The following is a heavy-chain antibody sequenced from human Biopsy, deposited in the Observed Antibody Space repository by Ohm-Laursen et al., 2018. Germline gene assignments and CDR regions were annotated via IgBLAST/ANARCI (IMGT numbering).Heavy chain of an antibody. CDR1: GGSISSGGSY. CDR2: IFNSANT. V-gene: IGHV4-31*01. CDR3: ARGDDLDSNGYFWFDP. J-gene: IGHJ5*02. D-gene: IGHD3-22*01. Sequence: SQTLSLTCTVSGGSISSGGSYWSWIRQRPGKGLEWIGYIFNSANTYYNPSLKNLITISGDTSKNQFSLKLNSVTAADTAVYYCARGDDLDSNGYFWFDPWGQGTLVTVSS.